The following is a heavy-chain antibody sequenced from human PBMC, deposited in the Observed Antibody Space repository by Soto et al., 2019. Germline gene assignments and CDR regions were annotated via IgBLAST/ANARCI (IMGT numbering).Heavy chain of an antibody. V-gene: IGHV1-69*01. CDR2: IIPIFGTT. J-gene: IGHJ4*02. Sequence: QVQVVQSGAEVKKPGSSVKVSCKASGTTFSSYAISWVRQAPGQGLEWMGGIIPIFGTTNYPQKFQGRLTITADESTSTAYMELSSLTSEDTAVYYCVARRYCSGGSCPDYLDYCGQGTLVTVSS. CDR3: VARRYCSGGSCPDYLDY. D-gene: IGHD2-15*01. CDR1: GTTFSSYA.